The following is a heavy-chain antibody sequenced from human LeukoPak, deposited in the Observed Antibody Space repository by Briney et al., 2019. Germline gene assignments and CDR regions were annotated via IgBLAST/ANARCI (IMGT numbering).Heavy chain of an antibody. Sequence: ASVKVSCKASGYTFTIYYIHWVRQAPGQGLEWMGLINPSGGSTNYAQKFQGRVTMTRDTSTSTVYMELSSLKSEDTAVYYCARLWSYYDNSGFFEDYWGQGTLVTVSS. CDR2: INPSGGST. D-gene: IGHD3-22*01. V-gene: IGHV1-46*01. CDR1: GYTFTIYY. J-gene: IGHJ4*02. CDR3: ARLWSYYDNSGFFEDY.